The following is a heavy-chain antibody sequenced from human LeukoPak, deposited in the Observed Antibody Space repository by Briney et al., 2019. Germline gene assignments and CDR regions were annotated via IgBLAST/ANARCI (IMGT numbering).Heavy chain of an antibody. CDR1: GYTFTSYG. Sequence: ASVKVSCKASGYTFTSYGISWVRQAPGQGVEWMGWISAYNGNTNYAQKLQGRVTMTTDTSTSTAYMELRSLRSDDTAVYYCARDHFSYYYDSSGYIFDYWGQGTLVTVSS. V-gene: IGHV1-18*01. D-gene: IGHD3-22*01. J-gene: IGHJ4*02. CDR2: ISAYNGNT. CDR3: ARDHFSYYYDSSGYIFDY.